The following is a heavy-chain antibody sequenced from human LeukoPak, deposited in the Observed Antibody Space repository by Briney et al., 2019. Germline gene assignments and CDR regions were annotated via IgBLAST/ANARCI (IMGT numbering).Heavy chain of an antibody. J-gene: IGHJ4*02. Sequence: GGSLRLSCAASEFPFSNVWMNWVRQAPGKGLEWVGRIKSKTDGGTTDYAAPVKGRFTISRDDSKNTLFVQMDSLSSEDSAVYYCTTYSSGSNTYWGQGTLVTVSS. CDR2: IKSKTDGGTT. CDR3: TTYSSGSNTY. V-gene: IGHV3-15*01. CDR1: EFPFSNVW. D-gene: IGHD1-26*01.